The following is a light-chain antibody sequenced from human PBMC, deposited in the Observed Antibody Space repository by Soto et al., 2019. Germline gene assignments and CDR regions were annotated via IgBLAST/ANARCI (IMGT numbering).Light chain of an antibody. V-gene: IGLV2-14*01. J-gene: IGLJ2*01. CDR3: SSYTSSSTVV. CDR2: DVS. Sequence: QSVLTQPASVSGSPGQSITISCTGTSSDDGGYNYVSWYQQHPGKAPKLMIYDVSNRPSGVSNRFSGSKSGNTASLTISGLQAEDEADYYCSSYTSSSTVVFGVGTKVTVL. CDR1: SSDDGGYNY.